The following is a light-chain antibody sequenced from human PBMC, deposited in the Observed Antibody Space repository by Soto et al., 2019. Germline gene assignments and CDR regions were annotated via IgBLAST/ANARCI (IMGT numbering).Light chain of an antibody. V-gene: IGKV4-1*01. J-gene: IGKJ4*01. CDR3: QQYYTAPPT. CDR2: WAS. Sequence: DIVMTQSPDSLAVSLGERATINCKSSQSVLYSSNNKNYLAWYQQKPGQPPKLLIYWASTRESGVPDRFSGSGSGTDFTHTIRSLKAEDEAVYYCQQYYTAPPTFGGGTKVEIK. CDR1: QSVLYSSNNKNY.